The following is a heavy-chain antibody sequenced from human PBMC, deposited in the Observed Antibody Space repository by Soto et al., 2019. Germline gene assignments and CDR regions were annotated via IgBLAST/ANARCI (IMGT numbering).Heavy chain of an antibody. J-gene: IGHJ6*02. V-gene: IGHV1-18*01. CDR1: GYTFTSYG. Sequence: QVQLVQSGAEVKKPGASVKVSCKASGYTFTSYGISWVRQAPGQGLEWMGWISAYNGNTNYAQKLQGRVTMTTDTSQSHAQMGLGGLRSDDPAGYYLAGSHGSGSFTYSYGMDGWGQGTPVTVS. D-gene: IGHD3-10*01. CDR3: AGSHGSGSFTYSYGMDG. CDR2: ISAYNGNT.